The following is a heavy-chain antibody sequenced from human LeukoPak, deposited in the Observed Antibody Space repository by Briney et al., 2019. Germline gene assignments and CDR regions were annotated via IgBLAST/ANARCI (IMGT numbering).Heavy chain of an antibody. D-gene: IGHD3-22*01. Sequence: GGSLRLSCAASGFTFSSYGMHWVRQAPGKGLEWVAFIRSDGINKYHADSVKGRFTISRDNSKNTLYLQMNSLRAEDTAVYYCAKGEPNYYDSSGYIILAFDIWGQGTMVTVSS. V-gene: IGHV3-30*02. CDR2: IRSDGINK. CDR1: GFTFSSYG. CDR3: AKGEPNYYDSSGYIILAFDI. J-gene: IGHJ3*02.